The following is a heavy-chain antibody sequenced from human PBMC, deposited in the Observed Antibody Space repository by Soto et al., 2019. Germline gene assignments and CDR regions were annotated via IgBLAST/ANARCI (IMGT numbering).Heavy chain of an antibody. D-gene: IGHD6-19*01. V-gene: IGHV3-30*18. J-gene: IGHJ4*02. CDR3: AKDGFGGAGQLWLVRFPDY. Sequence: QVQLVESGGGVVQPGRSLRLSCTASGFTFSSYGIHWVRQAPGKGLEWLAVISSDGSNKYYTDSVKGRFTISRDNSNNTLFLQMNSLRAEDTAVYFCAKDGFGGAGQLWLVRFPDYWGQGTLVTVSS. CDR1: GFTFSSYG. CDR2: ISSDGSNK.